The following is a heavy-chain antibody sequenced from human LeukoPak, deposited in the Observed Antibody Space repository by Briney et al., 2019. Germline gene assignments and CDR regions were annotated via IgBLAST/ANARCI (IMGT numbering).Heavy chain of an antibody. CDR3: AKDLLFPPHYYTVTRYYYGMDV. V-gene: IGHV3-23*01. CDR2: ITGSGGST. D-gene: IGHD4-17*01. J-gene: IGHJ6*02. CDR1: GFTFSNYA. Sequence: PGGSLRLSCAASGFTFSNYAMSWVRQAPGKGLEWVSGITGSGGSTHYADSVKGRFTISRDNSKNTLYLQMNSLRAEDTAVYYCAKDLLFPPHYYTVTRYYYGMDVWGQGTTVTVSS.